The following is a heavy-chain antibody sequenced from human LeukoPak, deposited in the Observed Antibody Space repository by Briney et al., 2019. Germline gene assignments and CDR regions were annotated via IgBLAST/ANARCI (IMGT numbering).Heavy chain of an antibody. CDR3: AKDKYAYSYGHFDY. CDR1: GFTFSSYA. J-gene: IGHJ4*02. D-gene: IGHD5-18*01. CDR2: ISGNGGST. Sequence: GGSLRLSCAASGFTFSSYAMSWVRQAPGKGLEWVSAISGNGGSTYYADSVKGRFTISRDNSKNTLYLQMNSLRAEDTAVYYCAKDKYAYSYGHFDYWGQGTLVTVSS. V-gene: IGHV3-23*01.